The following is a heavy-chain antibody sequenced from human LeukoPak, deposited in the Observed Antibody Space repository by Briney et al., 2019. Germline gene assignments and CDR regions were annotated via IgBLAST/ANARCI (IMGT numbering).Heavy chain of an antibody. CDR3: ARVAKERVGGVYYFDY. D-gene: IGHD1-1*01. J-gene: IGHJ4*02. CDR2: VKEDGSAK. CDR1: GFTFINYR. Sequence: PGGSLRLSCAASGFTFINYRMSWVRQAPGKGLEWMANVKEDGSAKYYVDSVKGRFTISRDNAEKSLYLEMDSLRVEDTAVYYCARVAKERVGGVYYFDYWGQGTLVTVSS. V-gene: IGHV3-7*01.